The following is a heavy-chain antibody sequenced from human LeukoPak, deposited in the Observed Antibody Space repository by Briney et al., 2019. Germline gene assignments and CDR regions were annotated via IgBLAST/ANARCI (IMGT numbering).Heavy chain of an antibody. V-gene: IGHV3-11*01. Sequence: GGSLRLSCAASGFTFSDEYMSWIRQAPGKGLEWISYISHTGSSIFYADSVKGRFTISRDNAKNSLYLQMDSLRAEDAAAYYCARARGAGPGAHFDFWGQGTLVTVSS. J-gene: IGHJ4*02. CDR1: GFTFSDEY. D-gene: IGHD3-10*01. CDR2: ISHTGSSI. CDR3: ARARGAGPGAHFDF.